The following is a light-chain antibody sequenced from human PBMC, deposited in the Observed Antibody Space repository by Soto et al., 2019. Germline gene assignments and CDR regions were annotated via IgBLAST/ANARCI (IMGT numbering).Light chain of an antibody. CDR1: QSVDSTF. J-gene: IGKJ1*01. CDR3: QQYMSSVT. V-gene: IGKV3-20*01. CDR2: GAS. Sequence: EIVLTQSPGSLSLSPGQRATLSCRASQSVDSTFFAWYQKKPGQAPRLLIYGASKRETGVPDRFSGSGSGTDFTRTISRLEPEDLAVYYCQQYMSSVTFGQGTKVEI.